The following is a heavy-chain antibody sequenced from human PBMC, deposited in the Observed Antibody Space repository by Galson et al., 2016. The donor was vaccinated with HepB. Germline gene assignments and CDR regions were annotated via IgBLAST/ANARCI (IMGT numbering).Heavy chain of an antibody. D-gene: IGHD6-19*01. CDR2: IYSSENT. J-gene: IGHJ6*03. V-gene: IGHV4-39*01. Sequence: SETLSLTCIVSGGSISSDYYWGWIRQPPGRGLEWIGSIYSSENTNYDPSLKSRVTIAVDTSKTQFSLRLDSVTAADTGVYYCATGIVVAGKYYYYYMDVWGKGTTVTVSS. CDR3: ATGIVVAGKYYYYYMDV. CDR1: GGSISSDYY.